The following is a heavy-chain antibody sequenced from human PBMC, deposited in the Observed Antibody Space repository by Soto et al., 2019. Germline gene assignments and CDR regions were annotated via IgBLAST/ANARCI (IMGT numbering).Heavy chain of an antibody. J-gene: IGHJ6*03. CDR3: ARTPVWFGELYHYYYYYMDV. V-gene: IGHV1-8*01. D-gene: IGHD3-10*01. CDR1: GYTFTSYD. CDR2: MNPNSGNT. Sequence: GASVKVSCKASGYTFTSYDINWVRQATGQGLEWMGWMNPNSGNTGYAQKFQGRVTMTRNTSISTAYMELSSLRSEDTAVYYCARTPVWFGELYHYYYYYMDVWGKGTTVTVSS.